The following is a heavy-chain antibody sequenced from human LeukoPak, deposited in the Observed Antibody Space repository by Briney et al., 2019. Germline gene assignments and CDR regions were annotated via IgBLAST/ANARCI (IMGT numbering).Heavy chain of an antibody. J-gene: IGHJ5*02. CDR1: GGSISRTNDY. D-gene: IGHD3-10*01. V-gene: IGHV4-39*07. CDR2: IKHSGNT. Sequence: SETLSLTCTVSGGSISRTNDYWAWIRQPPGKGLEWIGCIKHSGNTFYNPPLKSRVTISVDTTKNQFSLNLNSVTAADTALYYCASLFYASGRVNWFDPWGQGTLVTVSS. CDR3: ASLFYASGRVNWFDP.